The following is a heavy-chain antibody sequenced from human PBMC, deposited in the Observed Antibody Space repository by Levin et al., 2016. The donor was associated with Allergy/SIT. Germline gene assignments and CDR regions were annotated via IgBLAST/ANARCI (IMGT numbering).Heavy chain of an antibody. D-gene: IGHD6-19*01. CDR2: ISHSGST. J-gene: IGHJ1*01. Sequence: SETLSLTCVVSGGSISNNNWWSWVRQPPGKGLEWIGEISHSGSTNYNPSLKSRVTMSVDKSKNQFSLKLSSVTAADTAVYYCAGARIAVANLGVAEYFQHWGQGTLVTVSS. CDR3: AGARIAVANLGVAEYFQH. V-gene: IGHV4-4*02. CDR1: GGSISNNNW.